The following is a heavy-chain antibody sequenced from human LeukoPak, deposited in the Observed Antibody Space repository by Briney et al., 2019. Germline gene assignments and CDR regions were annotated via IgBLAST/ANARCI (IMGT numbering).Heavy chain of an antibody. CDR1: GFTFGSYW. D-gene: IGHD3-10*01. Sequence: SGGSLRLSCAASGFTFGSYWMNWVRQAPGKGLEWVANRNQDGTEKYYVDSVKGRFTISRDNAKNSVDLQMDSLRAEDTAVYYCARAPPYYSISGSYYYWGQGALVTVSS. CDR2: RNQDGTEK. V-gene: IGHV3-7*01. J-gene: IGHJ4*02. CDR3: ARAPPYYSISGSYYY.